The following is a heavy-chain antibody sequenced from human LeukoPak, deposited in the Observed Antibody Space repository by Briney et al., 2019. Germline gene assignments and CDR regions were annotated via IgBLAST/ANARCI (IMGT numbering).Heavy chain of an antibody. V-gene: IGHV3-23*01. CDR1: GFTFSSYA. CDR2: ITSGGGTT. J-gene: IGHJ4*02. CDR3: ARSRFYFDY. Sequence: PGGSLRLSCAVSGFTFSSYAMSWVRQAPGKGLEWVSQITSGGGTTLYADSVKGRFTISRDNAKNSLYLQLNSLRAEDTAVYYCARSRFYFDYWGQGTLVTVSS.